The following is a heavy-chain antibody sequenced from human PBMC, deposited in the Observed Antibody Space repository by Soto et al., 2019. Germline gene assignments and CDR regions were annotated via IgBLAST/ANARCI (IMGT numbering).Heavy chain of an antibody. CDR2: IIPILGIA. V-gene: IGHV1-69*02. CDR3: ARHGDTADFDY. Sequence: QVQLVQSGAEVKKPGSSVKVSCKASGGTFSSYTISWVRQAPGQRLEWMGRIIPILGIANYAQKFQGRVTITADKSTSTAYMELSSLRSEDTAVYYCARHGDTADFDYWSQGTLVTVSS. J-gene: IGHJ4*02. CDR1: GGTFSSYT. D-gene: IGHD5-18*01.